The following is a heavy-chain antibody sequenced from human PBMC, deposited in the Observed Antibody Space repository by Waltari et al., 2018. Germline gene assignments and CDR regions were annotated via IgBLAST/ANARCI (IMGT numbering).Heavy chain of an antibody. CDR2: IYYSGST. Sequence: QVQLQESGPGLVKPSQTLSLTCTVSGGSISSGDYYWSWTRQPPGKGLEWIGYIYYSGSTYYNPSLKSRVTISVDTSKNQFSLKLSSVTAADTAVYYCARSYYDFWSGYNWFDPWGQGTLVTVSS. CDR3: ARSYYDFWSGYNWFDP. J-gene: IGHJ5*02. D-gene: IGHD3-3*01. V-gene: IGHV4-30-4*08. CDR1: GGSISSGDYY.